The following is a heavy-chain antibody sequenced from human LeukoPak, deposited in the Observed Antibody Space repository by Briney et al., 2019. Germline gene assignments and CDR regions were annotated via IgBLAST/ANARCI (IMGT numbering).Heavy chain of an antibody. J-gene: IGHJ4*02. CDR1: GFTFSSYS. D-gene: IGHD3-16*01. V-gene: IGHV3-48*02. CDR3: ARDRRGYEEAGAILGGVIDY. Sequence: PGGSLRLSCAASGFTFSSYSMNWVRQAPGKGLEWVSYISSSSSTIYYADSVKGRFTISRDNAKNSLYLQMNGLRDEDTAVYYCARDRRGYEEAGAILGGVIDYWGQGTLVTVSS. CDR2: ISSSSSTI.